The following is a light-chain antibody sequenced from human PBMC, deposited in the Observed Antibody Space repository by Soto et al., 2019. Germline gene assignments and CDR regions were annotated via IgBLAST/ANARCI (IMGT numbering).Light chain of an antibody. CDR2: GAS. CDR1: QSVRSY. J-gene: IGKJ1*01. V-gene: IGKV3-15*01. Sequence: ETVMTQSPDTLSVSPGEGAVLSCRASQSVRSYVAWYQMRPGQAPRVLIYGASTRATGIPTRFSGSGSGTEFTLTIDSLQAEDSAVDYCQQYQDWPKTFGQGTRVET. CDR3: QQYQDWPKT.